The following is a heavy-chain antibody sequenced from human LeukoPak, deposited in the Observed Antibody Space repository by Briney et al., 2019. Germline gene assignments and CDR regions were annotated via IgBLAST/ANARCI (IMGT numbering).Heavy chain of an antibody. CDR1: GYTFTNYD. CDR2: MNPNSGNT. J-gene: IGHJ4*02. V-gene: IGHV1-8*01. CDR3: ARNPAASGSFEH. Sequence: ASVKVSCKASGYTFTNYDINWVRQAPGQGLEWMGWMNPNSGNTGYAQRFQGRVTMTRDTSTGTAYMDLSSLTSEDTAVYYCARNPAASGSFEHWGQGTLVTVSS. D-gene: IGHD3-10*01.